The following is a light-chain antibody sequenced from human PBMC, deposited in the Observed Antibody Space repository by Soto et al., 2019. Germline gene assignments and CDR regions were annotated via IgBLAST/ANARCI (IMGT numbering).Light chain of an antibody. CDR1: QGISNY. J-gene: IGKJ1*01. CDR2: AAS. V-gene: IGKV1-27*01. CDR3: QKYNSAPWT. Sequence: DIQMTQSPSSLSAPVGDRVTITCRASQGISNYLAWYQQKPGKVPKLLIYAASTLHSGVPSRFSGNGSGTEFTLTISSLQPEDVATYYCQKYNSAPWTFGQGTKVEIK.